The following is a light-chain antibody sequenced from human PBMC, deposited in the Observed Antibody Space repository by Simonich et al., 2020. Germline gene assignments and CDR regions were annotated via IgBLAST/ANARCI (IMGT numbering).Light chain of an antibody. CDR1: QSVSSY. CDR3: QQRSNWLT. J-gene: IGKJ4*01. V-gene: IGKV3-11*01. CDR2: DAS. Sequence: EIVLPQSPATLSLSPGERATLSVRASQSVSSYLAWYQQKPGQAPRLLIYDASNRATGIPARFRGRGSGTDFTLTISSLEPEDFAVYYCQQRSNWLTFGGGTKVEIK.